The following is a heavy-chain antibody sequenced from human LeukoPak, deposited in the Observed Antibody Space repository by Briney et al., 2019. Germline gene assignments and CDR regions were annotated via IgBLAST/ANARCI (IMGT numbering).Heavy chain of an antibody. CDR2: INRNSGGT. CDR3: ASSIGYYWEIN. J-gene: IGHJ4*02. CDR1: GYTFTGYY. D-gene: IGHD3-22*01. V-gene: IGHV1-2*02. Sequence: DSVEVSCKASGYTFTGYYMHWVRQAPGQGLEWMGWINRNSGGTNYAQKFKGRVTMTRDPSIRTAYMELTRLRSDDTAVYYCASSIGYYWEINWGQGTLVTVSS.